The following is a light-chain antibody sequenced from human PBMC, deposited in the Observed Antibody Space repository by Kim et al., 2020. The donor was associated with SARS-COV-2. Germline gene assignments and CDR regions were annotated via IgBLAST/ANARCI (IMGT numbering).Light chain of an antibody. CDR3: ETWDSNTRV. CDR2: LEGSGSY. J-gene: IGLJ3*02. CDR1: SGHSSYI. Sequence: SSVQPTCTLSSGHSSYIIAWHQQQAGKGPRYLMKLEGSGSYNKGSGVPDRFSGSSSGADRYLTISNLQSEDEADYYCETWDSNTRVFGGGTQLTVL. V-gene: IGLV4-60*03.